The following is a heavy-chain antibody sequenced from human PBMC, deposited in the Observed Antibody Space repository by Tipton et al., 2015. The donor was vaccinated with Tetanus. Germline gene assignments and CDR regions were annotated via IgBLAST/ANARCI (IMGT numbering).Heavy chain of an antibody. D-gene: IGHD6-19*01. J-gene: IGHJ3*02. CDR1: GGSFSDYY. Sequence: TLSLTCALYGGSFSDYYWTWIRQPPGRGLEWIGYVHYSGSTNYSPSLRSRVTLSVDTSKNQFSLKLSSVTAADTAVYYCARIGWLQQNKPAFDIWGQGTVVTVSS. CDR2: VHYSGST. V-gene: IGHV4-59*01. CDR3: ARIGWLQQNKPAFDI.